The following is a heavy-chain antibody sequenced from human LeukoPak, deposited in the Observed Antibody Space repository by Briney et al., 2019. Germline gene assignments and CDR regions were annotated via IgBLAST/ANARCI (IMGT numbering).Heavy chain of an antibody. CDR1: GGPMSNYH. CDR3: ARHVGEGSSTGFDY. V-gene: IGHV4-59*08. D-gene: IGHD1-26*01. CDR2: IFSSGST. Sequence: SETLSLTCTVSGGPMSNYHWSWIRQPPGEGLEWIAYIFSSGSTKYNPSLKSRVTISVDTSNNQFSLNLRSVTAADTAVYYCARHVGEGSSTGFDYWGQGTLVTVSS. J-gene: IGHJ4*02.